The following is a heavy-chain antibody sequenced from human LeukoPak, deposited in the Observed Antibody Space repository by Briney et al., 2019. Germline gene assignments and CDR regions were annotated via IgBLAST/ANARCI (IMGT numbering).Heavy chain of an antibody. CDR1: GGSISSSNYY. D-gene: IGHD1-7*01. J-gene: IGHJ4*01. CDR3: TREIGGTTVHY. CDR2: VYSSGRT. Sequence: SETLPLTCTVSGGSISSSNYYWGWIRQPPGKGLEWIGSVYSSGRTYYNPSLTSRVTVSVDTSKNQFSLKLSSVTAADTAVYYCTREIGGTTVHYWGHGTLVTVSS. V-gene: IGHV4-39*07.